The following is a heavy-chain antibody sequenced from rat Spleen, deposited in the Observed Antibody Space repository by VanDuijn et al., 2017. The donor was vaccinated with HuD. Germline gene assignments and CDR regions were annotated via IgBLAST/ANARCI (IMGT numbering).Heavy chain of an antibody. CDR2: ISTSGSRT. CDR1: GFTFSNYY. V-gene: IGHV5-27*01. CDR3: TRDVAAY. J-gene: IGHJ3*01. Sequence: EVQLVESGGGLVQPGRSLKLSCAASGFTFSNYYMAWVRQAPKKGLEWVATISTSGSRTYYPDSVNGRFTISRDNAKSSLYLQMDSLRSEDSATYYCTRDVAAYWGQGTLVTVSS.